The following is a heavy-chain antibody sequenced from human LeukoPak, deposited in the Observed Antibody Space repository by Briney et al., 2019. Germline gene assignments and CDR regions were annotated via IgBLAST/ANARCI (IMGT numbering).Heavy chain of an antibody. CDR1: DGSISSSNYY. J-gene: IGHJ6*03. Sequence: SETLSLTCTVSDGSISSSNYYWAWIRQPPGKGLEWIANIFYTGNTYYNPSLKSRVTISIDTSKNQFSLRLNSVTATDTAVYYCARQDKNYYDSSGYYPCYYYYMDVWGKGTTVTISS. D-gene: IGHD3-22*01. CDR2: IFYTGNT. CDR3: ARQDKNYYDSSGYYPCYYYYMDV. V-gene: IGHV4-39*01.